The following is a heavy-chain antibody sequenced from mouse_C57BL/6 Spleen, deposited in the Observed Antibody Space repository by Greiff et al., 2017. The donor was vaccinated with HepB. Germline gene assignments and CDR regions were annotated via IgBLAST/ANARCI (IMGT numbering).Heavy chain of an antibody. D-gene: IGHD1-1*01. CDR1: GFSFNTYA. V-gene: IGHV10-1*01. Sequence: EVQRVESGGGLVQPKGSLKLSCAASGFSFNTYAMNWVRQAPGKGLEWVARIRSKSNNYATYYADSVKDRFTISRDDSESMLYLQMNNLKTEDTAMYYCVSDYYGSSRYFDVWGTGTTVTVSS. CDR2: IRSKSNNYAT. J-gene: IGHJ1*03. CDR3: VSDYYGSSRYFDV.